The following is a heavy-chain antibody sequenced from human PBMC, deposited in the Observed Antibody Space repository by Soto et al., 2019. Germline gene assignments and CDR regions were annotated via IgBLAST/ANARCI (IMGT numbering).Heavy chain of an antibody. Sequence: GGSLRLSCAASGFTFSSYAMSWVRQAPGKGLEWVSAISGSGGSTYYADSVKGRFTISRDNSKNTLYLQMNSLRAEDTAVYYCAKDQVKKVYYYYYGMDVWGQGTTVTVSS. CDR1: GFTFSSYA. V-gene: IGHV3-23*01. J-gene: IGHJ6*02. CDR3: AKDQVKKVYYYYYGMDV. CDR2: ISGSGGST.